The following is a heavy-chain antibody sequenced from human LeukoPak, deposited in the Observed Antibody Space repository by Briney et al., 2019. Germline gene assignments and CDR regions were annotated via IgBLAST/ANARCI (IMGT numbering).Heavy chain of an antibody. J-gene: IGHJ4*02. V-gene: IGHV4-59*08. Sequence: KPSETLSLTCTVSGGSISSYYWSWIRQPPGKGLEWIGYIYYSRSTNYNPSLKSRVTISVDTSKNQFSLKLSSVTAADTAVYYCARQDDSSGYYYFDYWGQGALVTVSS. CDR2: IYYSRST. CDR3: ARQDDSSGYYYFDY. D-gene: IGHD3-22*01. CDR1: GGSISSYY.